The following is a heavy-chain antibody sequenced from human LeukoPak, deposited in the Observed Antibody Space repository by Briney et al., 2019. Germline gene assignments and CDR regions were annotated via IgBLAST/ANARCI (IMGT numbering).Heavy chain of an antibody. CDR1: GYTFTGYY. CDR3: AREPHYYGSGSGDY. D-gene: IGHD3-10*01. V-gene: IGHV1-2*02. CDR2: INPNSGGT. Sequence: ASVKVSCKASGYTFTGYYMHWVRQAPGQGLEWMGWINPNSGGTNYAQKFQGRVTMTRDTSISTAYMELSRLRSYDTAVYYCAREPHYYGSGSGDYWGQGTLVTVSS. J-gene: IGHJ4*02.